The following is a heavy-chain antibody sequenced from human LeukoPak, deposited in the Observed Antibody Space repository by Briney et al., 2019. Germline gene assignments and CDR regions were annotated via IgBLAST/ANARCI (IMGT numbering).Heavy chain of an antibody. CDR2: IYYSGST. V-gene: IGHV4-30-4*01. CDR3: ARDAGYTYGPFDY. Sequence: SETLFLTCTVSGGSISSGDYYWSWIRQPPGKGLEWIGYIYYSGSTSYNPSLKSRVTISVDTSKNQFSLKLSSVTAADTAVYYCARDAGYTYGPFDYWGQGTLVTVSS. D-gene: IGHD5-18*01. CDR1: GGSISSGDYY. J-gene: IGHJ4*02.